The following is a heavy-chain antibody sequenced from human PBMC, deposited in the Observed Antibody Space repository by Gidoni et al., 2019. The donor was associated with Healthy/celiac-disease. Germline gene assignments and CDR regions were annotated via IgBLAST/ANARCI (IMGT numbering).Heavy chain of an antibody. CDR1: GFTFSSYS. CDR3: ARDAAIVVVPAAIRDYYYYGMDV. J-gene: IGHJ6*02. V-gene: IGHV3-21*01. CDR2: MSSSSSYI. D-gene: IGHD2-2*02. Sequence: EVQLVESGGGLVKPGGSLRLSCAASGFTFSSYSMNWVRQAPGKGLEWVSSMSSSSSYIYYADSVKGRFTISRDNAKNSLYLQMNSLRAEDTAVYYCARDAAIVVVPAAIRDYYYYGMDVWGQGTTVTVSS.